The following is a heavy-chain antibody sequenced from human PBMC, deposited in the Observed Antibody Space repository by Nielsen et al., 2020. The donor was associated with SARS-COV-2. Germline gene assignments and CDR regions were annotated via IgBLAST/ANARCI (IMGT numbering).Heavy chain of an antibody. CDR2: ISYSGST. J-gene: IGHJ4*02. CDR3: ARWFMGGGFDY. D-gene: IGHD3-10*01. CDR1: GGSITSSGHY. V-gene: IGHV4-39*01. Sequence: SETLSLTCSVSGGSITSSGHYWGWIRQPPGKGLEWIGSISYSGSTYYNPSLKSRVAISEGTSKNQFSLKLISVTAADTAVFYCARWFMGGGFDYWGQGSLVTVSS.